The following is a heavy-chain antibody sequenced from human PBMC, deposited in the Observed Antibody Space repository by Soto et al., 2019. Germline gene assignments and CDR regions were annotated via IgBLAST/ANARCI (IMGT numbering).Heavy chain of an antibody. D-gene: IGHD3-10*01. CDR1: GYTFTGNY. Sequence: ASVKVSCKASGYTFTGNYMHWVRQAPGQGLEWMGWINPNSGGTNYAQKFQGWVTMTRDTSISTAYMELSRLRSDDTAVYYCACLLMVRGVPKAIDIWGQGTMV. V-gene: IGHV1-2*04. CDR3: ACLLMVRGVPKAIDI. CDR2: INPNSGGT. J-gene: IGHJ3*02.